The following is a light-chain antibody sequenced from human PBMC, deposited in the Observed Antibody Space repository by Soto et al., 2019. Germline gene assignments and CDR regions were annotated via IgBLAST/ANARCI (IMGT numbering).Light chain of an antibody. J-gene: IGKJ1*01. CDR1: QSVSSY. Sequence: EIVLTQSPATLSLSPGERATLSCRASQSVSSYLAWYQQKPGQAPRLLIYGASNRATGIPTRFSGSGSETDFTLTISSLEPEDFAVYYCQQRSNRPRTFGQGTKVEIK. CDR3: QQRSNRPRT. CDR2: GAS. V-gene: IGKV3-11*01.